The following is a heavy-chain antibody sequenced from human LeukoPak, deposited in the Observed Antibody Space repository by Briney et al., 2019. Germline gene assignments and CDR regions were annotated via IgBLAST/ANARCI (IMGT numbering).Heavy chain of an antibody. Sequence: GGSLRLSCAASGFIFRSYWMSWVRQAPGKGLEWVANINQDGSEKNYVDSVKGRFTISRDNAKNSLYLQANSLRAEDTAVYYCARTPMVTSRYFDYWGQGTLVTVSS. D-gene: IGHD2-21*02. CDR1: GFIFRSYW. V-gene: IGHV3-7*03. CDR3: ARTPMVTSRYFDY. CDR2: INQDGSEK. J-gene: IGHJ4*02.